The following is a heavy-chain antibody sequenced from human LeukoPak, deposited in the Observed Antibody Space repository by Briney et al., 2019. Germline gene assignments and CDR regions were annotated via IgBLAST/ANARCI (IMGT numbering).Heavy chain of an antibody. Sequence: SETLSLTCAVYGGSFSGYYWSWIRQPPGKGLEWIGEINHSGSTNYNPSLKSRVTISVDTSKNQFSLKLSSVTAADTAVYYCAGGGEQWLVTRRYFDYWGQGTLVTVSS. D-gene: IGHD6-19*01. CDR3: AGGGEQWLVTRRYFDY. J-gene: IGHJ4*02. CDR1: GGSFSGYY. V-gene: IGHV4-34*01. CDR2: INHSGST.